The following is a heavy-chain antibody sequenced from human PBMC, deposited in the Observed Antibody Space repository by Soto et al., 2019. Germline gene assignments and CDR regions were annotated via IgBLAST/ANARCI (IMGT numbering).Heavy chain of an antibody. J-gene: IGHJ4*02. Sequence: WFPRPSRVALWFPLNKDSLELGRPAPGKGLEWVSSISSTTNYIYYGDSMKGRFTISRDNAKNSLYLEMNSLRAEDTAVYYCARESEDLTSNFDYWGQGTLVTVSS. CDR3: ARESEDLTSNFDY. V-gene: IGHV3-21*06. CDR2: ISSTTNYI. CDR1: WFPLNKDS.